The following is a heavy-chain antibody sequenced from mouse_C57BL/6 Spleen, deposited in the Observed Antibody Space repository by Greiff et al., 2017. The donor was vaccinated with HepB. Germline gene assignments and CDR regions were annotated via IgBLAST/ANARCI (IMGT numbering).Heavy chain of an antibody. CDR3: ARYYDYIYYAMDY. D-gene: IGHD2-4*01. CDR2: IYPRSGNT. V-gene: IGHV1-81*01. Sequence: QVQLKHSGAELARPGASVKLSCKASGYTFTSYGISWVKQRTGQGLEWIGEIYPRSGNTYYNEKFKGKATLTADKSSSTAYMELRSLTSEDSAVYFCARYYDYIYYAMDYWGQGTSVTVSS. J-gene: IGHJ4*01. CDR1: GYTFTSYG.